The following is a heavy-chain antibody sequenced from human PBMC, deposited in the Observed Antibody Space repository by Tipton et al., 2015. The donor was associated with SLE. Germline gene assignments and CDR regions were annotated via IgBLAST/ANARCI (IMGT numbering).Heavy chain of an antibody. V-gene: IGHV4-34*01. D-gene: IGHD6-13*01. CDR1: GGSFSGYY. CDR3: ARVWVISSADD. CDR2: INHRGSP. J-gene: IGHJ4*02. Sequence: TLSLTCAVYGGSFSGYYWSWIRQSPGKGLEWIGEINHRGSPNYNPSLKSRVTISVDTSKNQFSLKLSSVTAADTAVYYCARVWVISSADDWGQGPLLAVS.